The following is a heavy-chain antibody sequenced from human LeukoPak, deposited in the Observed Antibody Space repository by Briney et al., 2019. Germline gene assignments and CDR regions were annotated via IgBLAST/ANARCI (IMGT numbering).Heavy chain of an antibody. CDR2: ISPNSGST. D-gene: IGHD4-23*01. V-gene: IGHV1-2*02. CDR3: ARGFTVDPGY. Sequence: ASVTVSFTASGYTFTVYYIHWVRQAPGQGLEWMGWISPNSGSTNYAQKFQGRVTITRDTSITTAYMELSSLRSDDTAVYYCARGFTVDPGYWGQGTLVTVSS. CDR1: GYTFTVYY. J-gene: IGHJ4*02.